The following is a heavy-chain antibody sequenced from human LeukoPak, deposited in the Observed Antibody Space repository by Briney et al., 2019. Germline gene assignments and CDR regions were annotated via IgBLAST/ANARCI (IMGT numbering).Heavy chain of an antibody. CDR2: IKDGRFT. V-gene: IGHV4-34*01. CDR1: GGSFSGYY. Sequence: SESLSLTCAVYGGSFSGYYWSWIRQPPGKGLEWIGEIKDGRFTNYNPSLKSRVTMSSATSTHQFSLQLTSVTAADTAVCYCAREQMSDAFDIWGQGTMVTVSA. J-gene: IGHJ3*02. CDR3: AREQMSDAFDI.